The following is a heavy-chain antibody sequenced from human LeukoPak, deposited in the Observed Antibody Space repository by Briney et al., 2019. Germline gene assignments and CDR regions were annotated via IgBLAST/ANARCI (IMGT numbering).Heavy chain of an antibody. CDR2: IKHSGST. Sequence: PSETLSLTCAVYGGSFSGYYWSWIRQPPGKGLEWIGEIKHSGSTNYNPSLKSRVTISVDTSKNQFSLKLSSVTAADTAVYYCARHCSSTSCYYLDYWGQGTLVTVSS. J-gene: IGHJ4*02. D-gene: IGHD2-2*01. CDR3: ARHCSSTSCYYLDY. CDR1: GGSFSGYY. V-gene: IGHV4-34*01.